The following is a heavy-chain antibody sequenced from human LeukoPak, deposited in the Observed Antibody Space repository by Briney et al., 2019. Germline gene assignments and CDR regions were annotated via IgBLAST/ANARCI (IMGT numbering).Heavy chain of an antibody. Sequence: SETLSLTCIVSGGSLNSPNYYWGWNRQPPGKGLEWIGTIYYTGTTYYNPSLKSRLTISVDTSKNQFSLKLTSVTTADTAVYYCARHDYYGSLNWFDPWGQGTLITVSS. CDR2: IYYTGTT. D-gene: IGHD3-10*01. J-gene: IGHJ5*02. V-gene: IGHV4-39*01. CDR3: ARHDYYGSLNWFDP. CDR1: GGSLNSPNYY.